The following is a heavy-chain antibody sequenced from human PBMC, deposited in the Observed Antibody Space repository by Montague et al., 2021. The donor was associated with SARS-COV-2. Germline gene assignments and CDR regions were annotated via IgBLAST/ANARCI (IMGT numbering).Heavy chain of an antibody. V-gene: IGHV4-4*07. J-gene: IGHJ4*02. Sequence: SETLSLTCTVSGGSISNYYWSWIRQPAGKGLEWIGRIYASGNTNYNPSLKSRVTMSVDTSKDQFSLKLSSVTAADTAIYYCARKGSGRSDLDDWGQGTLVTVSS. CDR2: IYASGNT. CDR3: ARKGSGRSDLDD. D-gene: IGHD1-26*01. CDR1: GGSISNYY.